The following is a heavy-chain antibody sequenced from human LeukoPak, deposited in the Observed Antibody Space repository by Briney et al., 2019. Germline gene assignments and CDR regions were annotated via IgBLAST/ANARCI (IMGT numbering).Heavy chain of an antibody. CDR2: INHSGST. J-gene: IGHJ4*02. Sequence: PSETLSLTCAVYGGSFSGYYWSWIRQPPGKGLEWIGEINHSGSTNYNPSFKSRVTISVDTSKNRFSLKLSSVTAADTAVDYCARGPYYDSSGYYLNYWGQGTLVTVSS. D-gene: IGHD3-22*01. CDR1: GGSFSGYY. V-gene: IGHV4-34*01. CDR3: ARGPYYDSSGYYLNY.